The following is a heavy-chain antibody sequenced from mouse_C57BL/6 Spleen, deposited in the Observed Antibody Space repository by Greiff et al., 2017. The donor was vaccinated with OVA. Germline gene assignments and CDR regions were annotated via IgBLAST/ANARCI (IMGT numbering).Heavy chain of an antibody. CDR3: SRLGLAY. D-gene: IGHD4-1*01. CDR2: INPGSGGT. Sequence: QVQLQQSGAELVRPGTSVKVSCKASGYAFTNYLIEWVKQRPGQGLEWIGVINPGSGGTNYNEKFKGKATLTADKSSSTAYMQLSSLTSEDSAVYFCSRLGLAYWGQGTLVTVSA. CDR1: GYAFTNYL. J-gene: IGHJ3*01. V-gene: IGHV1-54*01.